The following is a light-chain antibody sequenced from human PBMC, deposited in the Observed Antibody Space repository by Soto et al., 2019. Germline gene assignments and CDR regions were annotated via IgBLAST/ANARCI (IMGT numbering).Light chain of an antibody. V-gene: IGLV2-11*01. Sequence: QSVLTQPRSVSGSPGQSVTISCTGTSSDVGAYDYVSWYQQRPGKAPKVTIYDVTKRPSGVPDRFSGSKSGNTASLTISGLQAEDEADYYCSSFVGPYTYVFGTGTKLTVL. CDR2: DVT. J-gene: IGLJ1*01. CDR3: SSFVGPYTYV. CDR1: SSDVGAYDY.